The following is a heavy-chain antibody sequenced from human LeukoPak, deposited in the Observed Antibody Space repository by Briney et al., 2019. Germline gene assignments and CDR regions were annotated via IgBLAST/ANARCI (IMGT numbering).Heavy chain of an antibody. V-gene: IGHV3-43D*03. D-gene: IGHD3-22*01. Sequence: GGSLRLSCAVSGFTFDDYAMHWVRQAPGKGLEWVSHISWDGGSTYYADSVKGRFTISRDNSKNSLYLQMNSLRAEDTAVYYCAKEGYYDSSGHDDAFDIWGQGTMVTVSS. CDR2: ISWDGGST. CDR1: GFTFDDYA. J-gene: IGHJ3*02. CDR3: AKEGYYDSSGHDDAFDI.